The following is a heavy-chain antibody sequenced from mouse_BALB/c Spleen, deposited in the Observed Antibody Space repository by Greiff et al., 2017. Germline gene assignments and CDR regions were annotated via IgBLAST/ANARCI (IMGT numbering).Heavy chain of an antibody. J-gene: IGHJ3*01. D-gene: IGHD2-1*01. V-gene: IGHV1-9*01. CDR3: AIMGPLYGNSAWFAY. Sequence: VQLKESGAELMKPGASVKISCKATGYTFSSYWIEWVKQRPGHGLEWIGEILPGSGSTNYNEKFKGKATFTADTSSNTAYMQLSSLTSEDSAVYYCAIMGPLYGNSAWFAYWGQGTLVTVSA. CDR1: GYTFSSYW. CDR2: ILPGSGST.